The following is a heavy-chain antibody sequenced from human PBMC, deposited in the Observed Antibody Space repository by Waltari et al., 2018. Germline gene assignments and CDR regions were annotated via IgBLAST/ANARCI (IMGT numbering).Heavy chain of an antibody. CDR2: IRQDGNED. J-gene: IGHJ4*02. CDR3: AREDTVIRAVPF. D-gene: IGHD3-10*01. V-gene: IGHV3-7*01. Sequence: EVRLVESGGGLVKPGGSLRLSCAASGFSISNHWMTWVRQPPGKGLEWVANIRQDGNEDLYLDSVKGRFTISRDNAKNSLYLQMNGLRAEDTAVYYCAREDTVIRAVPFWGQGTLVTVSS. CDR1: GFSISNHW.